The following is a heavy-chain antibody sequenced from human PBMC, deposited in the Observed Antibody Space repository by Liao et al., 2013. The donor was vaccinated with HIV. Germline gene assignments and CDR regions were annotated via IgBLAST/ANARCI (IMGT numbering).Heavy chain of an antibody. CDR2: IYYSGST. Sequence: QVQLQESGPGLVKPSETLSLTCTVSGGSISSYYWSWIRQPPGKGLEWIGYIYYSGSTNYNPSLKSRVTISVDTSKNQFSLKLSSVTAADTAVYYCARGYGSSYYYYYMDVWGKGTTVTVSS. CDR1: GGSISSYY. CDR3: ARGYGSSYYYYYMDV. V-gene: IGHV4-59*01. D-gene: IGHD5-12*01. J-gene: IGHJ6*03.